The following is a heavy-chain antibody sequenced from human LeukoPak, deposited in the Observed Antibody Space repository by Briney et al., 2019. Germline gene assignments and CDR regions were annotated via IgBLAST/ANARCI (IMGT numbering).Heavy chain of an antibody. V-gene: IGHV4-4*09. Sequence: SETLSLTCTVSGDSITSTYWSWIRHPPGKGLEYLGYIYFNGDTNYTPSLRGRLTLSLDMSKNQFSLKLTSVTAADTAVYFCAKTARVPYYWGQGILVTVSS. CDR1: GDSITSTY. J-gene: IGHJ4*02. CDR3: AKTARVPYY. D-gene: IGHD3-16*01. CDR2: IYFNGDT.